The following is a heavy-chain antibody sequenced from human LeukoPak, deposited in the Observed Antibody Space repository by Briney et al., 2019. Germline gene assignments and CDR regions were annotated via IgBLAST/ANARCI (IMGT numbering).Heavy chain of an antibody. V-gene: IGHV3-30*18. CDR1: GFTFSSYG. Sequence: GRSLRLSCAASGFTFSSYGMHWVRQAPGKGLEWVAVISYDGSNKYYADSVKGRFTISRDNSKNTLYLQMNSLRAEDTAVYYCAKILLVWDQLGDYWGQGTLVTVSS. CDR2: ISYDGSNK. D-gene: IGHD2-21*02. J-gene: IGHJ4*02. CDR3: AKILLVWDQLGDY.